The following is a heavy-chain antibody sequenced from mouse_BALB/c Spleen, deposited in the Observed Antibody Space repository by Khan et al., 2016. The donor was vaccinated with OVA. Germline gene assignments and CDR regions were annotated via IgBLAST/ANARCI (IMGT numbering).Heavy chain of an antibody. CDR3: ARTARIKY. D-gene: IGHD1-2*01. V-gene: IGHV3-2*02. Sequence: EVQLVESGPGLVKPSQSLSFTCTVTGYSITSGYGWNWIRQFPGNKLEWMGYISYNGSTNYNPSLKSRISITRDTSKNQFFLQLNSVTTKDTATYYSARTARIKYWGQGTTLTVSS. CDR2: ISYNGST. CDR1: GYSITSGYG. J-gene: IGHJ2*01.